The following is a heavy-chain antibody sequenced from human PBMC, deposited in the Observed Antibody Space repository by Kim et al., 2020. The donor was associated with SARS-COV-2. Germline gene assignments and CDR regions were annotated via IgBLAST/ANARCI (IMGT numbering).Heavy chain of an antibody. CDR1: GFTFSSYS. D-gene: IGHD6-6*01. V-gene: IGHV3-21*01. CDR2: ISSSSSYI. CDR3: ARDLPAAYFMSSSSSSLFDY. Sequence: GGSLRLSCAASGFTFSSYSMNWVRQAPGKGLEWVSSISSSSSYIYYADSVKGRFTISRDNAKNSLYLQMNSLRAEDTAVYYCARDLPAAYFMSSSSSSLFDYWGQGTLVTVSS. J-gene: IGHJ4*02.